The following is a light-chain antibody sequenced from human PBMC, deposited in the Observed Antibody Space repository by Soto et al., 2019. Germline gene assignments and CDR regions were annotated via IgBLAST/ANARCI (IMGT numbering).Light chain of an antibody. CDR3: HLYDTSHGA. J-gene: IGKJ1*01. V-gene: IGKV3-20*01. CDR1: QNVRSDY. CDR2: GAS. Sequence: EIVLTQSPCTLSLSPFDRSTLSCRSSQNVRSDYLAWYQQKPGQAPALLIYGASTRATGIPDRFSGSGSGTDFSLTISRLEPEDFAVYYCHLYDTSHGAFGQGTKVDIK.